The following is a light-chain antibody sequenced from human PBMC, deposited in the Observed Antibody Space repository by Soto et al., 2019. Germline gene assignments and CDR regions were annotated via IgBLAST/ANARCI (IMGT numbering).Light chain of an antibody. CDR3: QQYNIWPPWT. J-gene: IGKJ1*01. Sequence: EIVMTQSPATLSVSPGERATLSCRASQGVSGNLAWYQQKPGQAPRLLIHGASTRATGIPARFSGSGSGTEFTLTISSLQSEDFAVYYCQQYNIWPPWTFGQGTKVDIK. CDR1: QGVSGN. CDR2: GAS. V-gene: IGKV3-15*01.